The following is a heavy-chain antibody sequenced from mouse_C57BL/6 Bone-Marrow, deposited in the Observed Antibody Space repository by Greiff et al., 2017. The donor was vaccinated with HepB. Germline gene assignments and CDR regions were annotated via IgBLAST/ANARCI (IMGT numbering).Heavy chain of an antibody. J-gene: IGHJ4*01. D-gene: IGHD2-4*01. V-gene: IGHV2-9-1*01. CDR1: GFSLTSYA. CDR2: IWTGGGT. CDR3: ARGGIYYDYEYAVDY. Sequence: VMLVESGPGLVAPSQSLSITCTVSGFSLTSYAISWVRQPPGKGLEWLGVIWTGGGTNYNSALKSRLSISKDNSKSQVFLKMNSLQTDDTARYYCARGGIYYDYEYAVDYWGQGTSVTVSS.